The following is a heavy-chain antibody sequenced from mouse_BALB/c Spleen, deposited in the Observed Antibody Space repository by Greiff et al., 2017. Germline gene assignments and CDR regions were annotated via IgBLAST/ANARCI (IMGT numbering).Heavy chain of an antibody. Sequence: QVQLQQSGAELARPGASVKMSCKASGYTFTSYTMHWVKQRPGQGLEWIGYINPSSGYTNYNQKFKDKATLTADKSSSTAYMQLSSLTSEDSAVYYCARRGTTVVGFDYWDQGTTLTVSS. J-gene: IGHJ2*01. CDR3: ARRGTTVVGFDY. CDR2: INPSSGYT. V-gene: IGHV1-4*01. D-gene: IGHD1-1*01. CDR1: GYTFTSYT.